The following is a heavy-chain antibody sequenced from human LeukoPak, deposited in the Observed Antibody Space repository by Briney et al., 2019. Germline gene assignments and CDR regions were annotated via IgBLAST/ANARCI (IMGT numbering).Heavy chain of an antibody. CDR2: IAYDGSNK. CDR1: GFTFSNYG. CDR3: AKGGLLWFGELFTPPYDY. D-gene: IGHD3-10*01. J-gene: IGHJ4*02. V-gene: IGHV3-30*18. Sequence: PGGSLRLSCAASGFTFSNYGMHWVRQAPGKGLEWVAIIAYDGSNKYYADSVKGRFTISRDNSKNTLYLQMNSLRAEDTAVYYCAKGGLLWFGELFTPPYDYWGQGTLVTVSS.